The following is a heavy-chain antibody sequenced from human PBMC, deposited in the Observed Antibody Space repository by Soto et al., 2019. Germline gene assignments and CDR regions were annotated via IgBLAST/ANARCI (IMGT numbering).Heavy chain of an antibody. J-gene: IGHJ6*03. V-gene: IGHV4-59*01. CDR3: ARVAGAGISYYMDV. CDR1: GGSISSYY. CDR2: IYYSGST. Sequence: SETLSLTCTVSGGSISSYYWSWIRQPPGKGLEWIGYIYYSGSTNYNPSLKSRVTISVDTSKNQFSLKLSSVTAADTAVYYCARVAGAGISYYMDVWGKGTTVTVSS.